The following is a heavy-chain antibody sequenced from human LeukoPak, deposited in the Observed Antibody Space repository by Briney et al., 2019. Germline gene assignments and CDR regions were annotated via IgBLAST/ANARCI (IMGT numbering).Heavy chain of an antibody. J-gene: IGHJ4*02. D-gene: IGHD6-13*01. V-gene: IGHV3-7*03. CDR1: GFTFSSYW. CDR2: IKQDGSEK. Sequence: GGSLRLSCAASGFTFSSYWMTWVRQAPGKGLEWVANIKQDGSEKYYVDSVKGRFTISRDNDKNSLYPQMNSLRAEDTAVYYCACSRTFDYWGQGTLVTVSS. CDR3: ACSRTFDY.